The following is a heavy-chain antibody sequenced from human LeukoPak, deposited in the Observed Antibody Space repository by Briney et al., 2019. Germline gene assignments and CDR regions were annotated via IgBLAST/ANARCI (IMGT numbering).Heavy chain of an antibody. V-gene: IGHV4-61*02. CDR1: GGSISSGSYY. Sequence: SETLSLTCTVSGGSISSGSYYWSWIRQPAGKGLEWIGRIYTSGSTNYNPSLKSRVTISADTSKNQFSLKLSSVTAADTAVYYCATQYYDFWSGYPLSYYYYYMDVWGKGTTVTVSS. CDR3: ATQYYDFWSGYPLSYYYYYMDV. J-gene: IGHJ6*03. D-gene: IGHD3-3*01. CDR2: IYTSGST.